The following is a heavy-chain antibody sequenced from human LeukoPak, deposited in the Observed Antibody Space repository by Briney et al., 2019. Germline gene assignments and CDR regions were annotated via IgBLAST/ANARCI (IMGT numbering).Heavy chain of an antibody. V-gene: IGHV1-2*06. CDR1: GYTFTGYY. CDR3: ARVGTGYCSGGSCPNWFDP. J-gene: IGHJ5*02. D-gene: IGHD2-15*01. CDR2: INPNSGGT. Sequence: GASVKVSCKASGYTFTGYYMHWVRQAPGQGLEWMGRINPNSGGTNYAQKFQGRVTMTRDTSISTAYMELSRLRSDDTAVYYCARVGTGYCSGGSCPNWFDPWGQGTLVTVSS.